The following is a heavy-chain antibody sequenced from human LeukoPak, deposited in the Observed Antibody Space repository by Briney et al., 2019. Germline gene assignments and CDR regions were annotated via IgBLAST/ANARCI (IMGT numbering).Heavy chain of an antibody. J-gene: IGHJ6*03. CDR3: ARRGSTYNSSSSRTYYYYYMDV. V-gene: IGHV4-4*09. D-gene: IGHD6-6*01. CDR2: IYTSGST. CDR1: GVSISPYY. Sequence: SETLSLTCAVSGVSISPYYWAWIRQPPGKGLEWIGYIYTSGSTNYNPSLKSRVTISVDTSKNQFSLKLSSVTAADTAVYYCARRGSTYNSSSSRTYYYYYMDVWGKGTTVTVSS.